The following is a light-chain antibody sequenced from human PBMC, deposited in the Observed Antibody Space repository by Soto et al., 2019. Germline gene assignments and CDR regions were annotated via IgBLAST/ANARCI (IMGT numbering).Light chain of an antibody. V-gene: IGKV3-15*01. CDR1: QSVSTN. CDR3: QKYNNWPPT. J-gene: IGKJ1*01. CDR2: GFSS. Sequence: EIVMTQSPATLSVSPGERATLSCRASQSVSTNLAWYQQKPGQAPRLLIYGFSSTRATGIPARFSASGSGADFTLTISSLQSEDFAFYYCQKYNNWPPTFGQGTKVEI.